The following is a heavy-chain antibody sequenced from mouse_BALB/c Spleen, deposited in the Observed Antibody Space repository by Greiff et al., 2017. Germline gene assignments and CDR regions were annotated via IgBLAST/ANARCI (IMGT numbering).Heavy chain of an antibody. Sequence: EVQLVESGGGLVQPGGSLKLPCAASGFTFSSYGMSWVRQTPDKRLELVATINSNGGSTYYPDSVKGRFTISRDNAKNTLYLQMSSLKSEDTAMYYCARSQLGRWYFDVWGAGTTVTVSS. CDR1: GFTFSSYG. V-gene: IGHV5-6-3*01. J-gene: IGHJ1*01. CDR3: ARSQLGRWYFDV. CDR2: INSNGGST. D-gene: IGHD4-1*02.